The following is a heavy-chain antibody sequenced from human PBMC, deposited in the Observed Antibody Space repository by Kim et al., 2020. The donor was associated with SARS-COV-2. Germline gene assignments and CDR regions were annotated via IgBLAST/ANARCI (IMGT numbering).Heavy chain of an antibody. V-gene: IGHV3-21*01. J-gene: IGHJ6*02. Sequence: GGSLRLSCAASGFTFSSYSMNWVRQAPGKGLEWVSSISSSSSYIYYADSVKGRFTISRDNAKNSLYLQMNSLRAEDTAVYYCARRQLVGYYYYGMDVWGQGTTVTVSS. D-gene: IGHD6-13*01. CDR1: GFTFSSYS. CDR3: ARRQLVGYYYYGMDV. CDR2: ISSSSSYI.